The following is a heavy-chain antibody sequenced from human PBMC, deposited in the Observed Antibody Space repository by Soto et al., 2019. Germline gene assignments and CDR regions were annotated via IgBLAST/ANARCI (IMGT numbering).Heavy chain of an antibody. Sequence: GGALRLSCAASGVTCSSYIMHWVRTAPGKGLEWVSYISSSSSTIYYADSVKGRFTISRDNAKNSLYLQMNSLRDEDTAVYYSAREGGCLNWFDPWGHGT. D-gene: IGHD1-26*01. CDR2: ISSSSSTI. V-gene: IGHV3-48*02. J-gene: IGHJ5*02. CDR3: AREGGCLNWFDP. CDR1: GVTCSSYI.